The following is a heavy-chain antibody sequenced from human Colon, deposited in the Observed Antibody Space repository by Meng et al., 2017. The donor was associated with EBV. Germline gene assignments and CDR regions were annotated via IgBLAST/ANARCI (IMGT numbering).Heavy chain of an antibody. Sequence: EGQLVGSGGGLVQPGGSRRLSCAASGFTFSSSALSWVRQAPGRGLEWVSTISGSGLSTYYADSVKGRFTISRDNSKNTLYLQMNSLRAEDTALYYCATALYWGQGTLVTV. V-gene: IGHV3-23*04. D-gene: IGHD2-15*01. J-gene: IGHJ4*02. CDR2: ISGSGLST. CDR3: ATALY. CDR1: GFTFSSSA.